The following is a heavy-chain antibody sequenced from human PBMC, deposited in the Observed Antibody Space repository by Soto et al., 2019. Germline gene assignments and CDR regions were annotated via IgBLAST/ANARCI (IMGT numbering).Heavy chain of an antibody. Sequence: QVQLVQSGADVREPGASMEISCEASGYTFTDYAISWVRQAPGQRLEWMGWIHTANECTRYSQKWRGRVTITGDTSTSTVYMELTSLRFEDTATYFCARENLLYDSDGGGYSYDVWGLGTQVTVSS. J-gene: IGHJ4*02. CDR3: ARENLLYDSDGGGYSYDV. V-gene: IGHV1-3*04. CDR1: GYTFTDYA. CDR2: IHTANECT. D-gene: IGHD3-22*01.